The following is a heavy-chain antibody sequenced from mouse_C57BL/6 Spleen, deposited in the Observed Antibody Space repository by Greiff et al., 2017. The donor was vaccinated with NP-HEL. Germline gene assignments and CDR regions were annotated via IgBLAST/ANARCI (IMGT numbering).Heavy chain of an antibody. V-gene: IGHV1-59*01. J-gene: IGHJ1*03. D-gene: IGHD2-3*01. CDR1: GYTFTSYW. CDR2: IDPSDSST. Sequence: QVQLQQPGAELVRPGTSVKLSCKASGYTFTSYWMHWVKQRPGQGLEWIGVIDPSDSSTNYNQKFKGKATLTVDTSSSTAYMQLSSLTSEDSAVYYCLYDGYFDVWGTGTTVTVSS. CDR3: LYDGYFDV.